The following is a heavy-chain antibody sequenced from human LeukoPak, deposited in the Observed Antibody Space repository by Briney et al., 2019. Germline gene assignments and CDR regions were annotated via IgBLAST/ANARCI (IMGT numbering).Heavy chain of an antibody. V-gene: IGHV3-23*01. CDR2: ISDSGGAT. CDR3: AKVAVGWVAFEY. CDR1: GFTFSSYG. J-gene: IGHJ4*02. Sequence: GGSLRLSCAASGFTFSSYGMSWVRQAPGKGVEWVSAISDSGGATYYADSVKGRFTISRDNSKNTLYLQVNSLRSDDTAVYYCAKVAVGWVAFEYWGQGTLVTVSS. D-gene: IGHD2-15*01.